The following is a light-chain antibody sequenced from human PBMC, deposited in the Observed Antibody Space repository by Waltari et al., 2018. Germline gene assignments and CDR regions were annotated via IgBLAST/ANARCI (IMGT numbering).Light chain of an antibody. CDR3: GTWDSSLSGAV. Sequence: QSVLTQPPSVSAAPGQRVTISCSGSNSNIGNNYVSWYRQLPGTAPRLLIYENNERPSGSPDRFSGSKSGTSATLDITGLQAGDEADYYCGTWDSSLSGAVFGGGTHLTVL. CDR2: ENN. CDR1: NSNIGNNY. V-gene: IGLV1-51*02. J-gene: IGLJ7*01.